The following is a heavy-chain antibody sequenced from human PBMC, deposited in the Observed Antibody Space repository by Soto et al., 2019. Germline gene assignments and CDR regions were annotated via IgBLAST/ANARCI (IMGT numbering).Heavy chain of an antibody. CDR1: GGSFSDNY. V-gene: IGHV4-59*12. J-gene: IGHJ4*02. D-gene: IGHD3-16*01. Sequence: LSLTCDVSGGSFSDNYWTWIRQVPGKGLEWIGYVYYSGSTNYNPSLKSRVTISVDASKQQFSLKLTSVTAADTALYYCAAGTLGAVWTPLDDWGQGILVTVSS. CDR2: VYYSGST. CDR3: AAGTLGAVWTPLDD.